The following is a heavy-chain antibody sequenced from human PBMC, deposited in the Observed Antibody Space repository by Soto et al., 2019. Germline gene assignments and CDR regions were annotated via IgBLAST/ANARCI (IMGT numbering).Heavy chain of an antibody. CDR1: GFTVSSNY. V-gene: IGHV3-53*01. Sequence: PGGSLRLSCAASGFTVSSNYMSWVRQAPGKGLEWVSVIYSGGSTYYADSVKGRFTISRDNSKNTLYLQMNSLRAEDTAVYYCASGIDARNYYYYGMDVWGPGTTATVSS. CDR3: ASGIDARNYYYYGMDV. J-gene: IGHJ6*02. D-gene: IGHD1-26*01. CDR2: IYSGGST.